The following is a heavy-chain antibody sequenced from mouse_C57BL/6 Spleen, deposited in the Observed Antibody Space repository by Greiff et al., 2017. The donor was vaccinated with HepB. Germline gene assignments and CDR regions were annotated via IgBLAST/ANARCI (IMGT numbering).Heavy chain of an antibody. CDR2: IDPETGGT. CDR3: TRCPPYYAAYYFDY. V-gene: IGHV1-15*01. D-gene: IGHD1-1*01. CDR1: GYTFTDYE. Sequence: LQESGAELVRPGASVTLSCKASGYTFTDYEMHWVKQTPVHGLEWIGAIDPETGGTAYNQKFKGKAILTADKSSSTAYMELRSLTSEDSAVYYCTRCPPYYAAYYFDYWGQGTTLTVSS. J-gene: IGHJ2*01.